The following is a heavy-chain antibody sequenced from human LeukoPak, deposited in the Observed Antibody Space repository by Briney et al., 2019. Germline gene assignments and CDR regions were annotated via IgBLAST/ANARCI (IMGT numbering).Heavy chain of an antibody. CDR1: GGSFSGYY. D-gene: IGHD3-3*01. V-gene: IGHV4-34*01. Sequence: SETLSLTCAVYGGSFSGYYWSWIRQPPGKGLEWIGEINHSGSTNYNPSLKSRVTISVDTSKNQFSLKLSSVTAADTAVYYCAREPLPITIFGVAPRNYMDVWGKGTTVTVSS. CDR2: INHSGST. J-gene: IGHJ6*03. CDR3: AREPLPITIFGVAPRNYMDV.